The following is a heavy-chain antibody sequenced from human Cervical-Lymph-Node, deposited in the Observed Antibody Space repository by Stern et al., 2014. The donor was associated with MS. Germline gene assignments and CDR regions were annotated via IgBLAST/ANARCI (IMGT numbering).Heavy chain of an antibody. J-gene: IGHJ1*01. V-gene: IGHV3-33*01. D-gene: IGHD4-23*01. CDR3: AREGGNTAEYFQH. CDR1: GFTFSSSG. Sequence: VQLLESGGGVVQPGRSLRLSCAASGFTFSSSGMHWVRQAPGKGLEWLAIINYDGSNRYYADSVKGRFTISRDNSKNTLYLQMNSLRAEDTAVYYCAREGGNTAEYFQHWGQGTLVTVSS. CDR2: INYDGSNR.